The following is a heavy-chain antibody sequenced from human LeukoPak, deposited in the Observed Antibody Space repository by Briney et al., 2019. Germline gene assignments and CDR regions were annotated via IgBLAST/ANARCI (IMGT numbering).Heavy chain of an antibody. CDR2: ISYDGSNK. CDR1: GFTFSSYG. D-gene: IGHD6-19*01. CDR3: AKDIGVWYSSGWRYYYYGMDV. J-gene: IGHJ6*02. Sequence: GGSLRLSCAASGFTFSSYGMHWVRQAPGKGREGVAVISYDGSNKYYADSVKGRFTISRENSKNTLYLQMNSLRAEDKAVYYCAKDIGVWYSSGWRYYYYGMDVWGQGTTVTVSS. V-gene: IGHV3-30*18.